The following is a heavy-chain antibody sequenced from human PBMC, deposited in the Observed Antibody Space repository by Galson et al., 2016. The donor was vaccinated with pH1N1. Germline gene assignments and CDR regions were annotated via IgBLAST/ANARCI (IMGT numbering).Heavy chain of an antibody. D-gene: IGHD1-26*01. J-gene: IGHJ4*02. V-gene: IGHV1-69*04. Sequence: SVKVSCKASGGTFTLYGITWVRQAPGQGLEWMGRIIPIVGLTKYAEKFQGRVTITADVSTSTAYMELSSLRSEDTAVYYCARDSKGGIPFHYWGQGTLVTLSS. CDR2: IIPIVGLT. CDR3: ARDSKGGIPFHY. CDR1: GGTFTLYG.